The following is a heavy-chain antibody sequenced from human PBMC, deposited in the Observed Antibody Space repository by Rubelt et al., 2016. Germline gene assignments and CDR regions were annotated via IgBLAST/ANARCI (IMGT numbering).Heavy chain of an antibody. J-gene: IGHJ2*01. D-gene: IGHD5-18*01. Sequence: QVQLVQSGAEVKKPGASVKVSCKASGYTFTSYGISWVRQAPGQGLEWMGWISAYNGNTNYAQKLQGRVNMTTDTSKSTAYMELRSLRCDDTAVYYWARSKDTAMVTDADWYFDLWGRGTLVTVSS. V-gene: IGHV1-18*01. CDR2: ISAYNGNT. CDR3: ARSKDTAMVTDADWYFDL. CDR1: GYTFTSYG.